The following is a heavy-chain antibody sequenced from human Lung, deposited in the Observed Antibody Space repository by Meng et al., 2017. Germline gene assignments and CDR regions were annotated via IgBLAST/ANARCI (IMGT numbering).Heavy chain of an antibody. CDR3: ARNGAYCLHS. Sequence: VQLQEVGPRLVKPLETLSLPCAVSGGSIRSGNWWSWVRQPPGKGLEWIGEISHSGNTNYSPSFRGRVTMSVGRSRDQFSLELNSVTAADTAVYFCARNGAYCLHSWGQGTLVTVSS. CDR1: GGSIRSGNW. V-gene: IGHV4-4*02. J-gene: IGHJ4*02. CDR2: ISHSGNT. D-gene: IGHD4-17*01.